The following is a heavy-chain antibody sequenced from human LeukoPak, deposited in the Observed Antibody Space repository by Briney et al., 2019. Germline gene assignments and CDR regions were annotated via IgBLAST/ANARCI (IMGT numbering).Heavy chain of an antibody. Sequence: ASVKVSCKASGYTFTSYAVMWVRQARGQSLEWMGWISAYNGNTNYARKFQNRVIMTTDTTTTTAHLELTSLTSYDPARYNLARRSTGKGGDYWGQGTLIAVSS. V-gene: IGHV1-18*01. CDR2: ISAYNGNT. CDR3: ARRSTGKGGDY. CDR1: GYTFTSYA. D-gene: IGHD1-1*01. J-gene: IGHJ4*02.